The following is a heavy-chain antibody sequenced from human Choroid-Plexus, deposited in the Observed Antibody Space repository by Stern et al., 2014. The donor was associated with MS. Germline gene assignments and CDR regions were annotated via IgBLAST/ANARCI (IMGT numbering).Heavy chain of an antibody. V-gene: IGHV1-2*02. CDR2: INPNTGGS. D-gene: IGHD3-3*01. Sequence: QVQLVQSGAEVKKPGASVKVSCKTSGYIFTGYYIHWVRQAPGQGLEWMAWINPNTGGSKYAQKFQGRVTMTTDQSLSTAYVELSSLTSDDTAVYYCARDQRGITIFGVVTDYYYLGMDVWGQGTTVTVSS. CDR1: GYIFTGYY. J-gene: IGHJ6*02. CDR3: ARDQRGITIFGVVTDYYYLGMDV.